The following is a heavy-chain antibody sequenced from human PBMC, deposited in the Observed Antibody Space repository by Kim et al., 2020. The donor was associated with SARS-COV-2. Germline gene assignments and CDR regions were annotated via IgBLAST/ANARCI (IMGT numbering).Heavy chain of an antibody. V-gene: IGHV3-53*01. D-gene: IGHD3-16*01. J-gene: IGHJ4*02. CDR2: YRAGET. Sequence: YRAGETFHGDSVEGRFHISRDNSRNVLYLQMDSLRVEDTAIYYCSGGVGDSWGQGTQVTVSS. CDR3: SGGVGDS.